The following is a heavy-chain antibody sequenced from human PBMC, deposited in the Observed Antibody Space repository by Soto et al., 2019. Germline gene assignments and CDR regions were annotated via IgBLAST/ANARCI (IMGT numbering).Heavy chain of an antibody. J-gene: IGHJ6*03. CDR3: SKDIGYEYDFWSGSHVSYMYV. CDR1: GFTFDDYA. D-gene: IGHD3-3*01. Sequence: ESGGGLVQPGRSLRLSCAASGFTFDDYAMHWVRQAPGKGLEWDSGISWNSGRIGYADSVKGRFTISRDNAKNSLYLQMNSLRAEDTALYYCSKDIGYEYDFWSGSHVSYMYVGGKGTTVTVSS. CDR2: ISWNSGRI. V-gene: IGHV3-9*01.